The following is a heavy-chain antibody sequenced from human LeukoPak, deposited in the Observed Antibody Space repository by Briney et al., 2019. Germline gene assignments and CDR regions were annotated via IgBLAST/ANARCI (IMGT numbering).Heavy chain of an antibody. D-gene: IGHD5/OR15-5a*01. CDR3: ARGLFVSRRMPIDY. CDR1: GGSISSSSYF. J-gene: IGHJ4*02. V-gene: IGHV4-39*07. Sequence: KPSETLSLTCTVSGGSISSSSYFWGWIRQPPGKGLEWIGSIYYSGSTNYNPSLKSRVTISVDTSKNQFSLKLSSVTAADTAVYYCARGLFVSRRMPIDYWGQGTLVTVSS. CDR2: IYYSGST.